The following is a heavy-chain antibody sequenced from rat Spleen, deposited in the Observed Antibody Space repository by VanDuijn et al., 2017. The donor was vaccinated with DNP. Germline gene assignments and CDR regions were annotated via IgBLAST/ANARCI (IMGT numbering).Heavy chain of an antibody. V-gene: IGHV5-7*01. CDR3: TRGVYYGSSWAFDY. Sequence: EVQLVESGGGLVQPGGSLQLSCAASGFTFSDYYMAWVRQAPKKGLEWVATISPSGSRPYSPDSVKGRFTISRDTAKSSLYLQMNSLKSEDTATYYCTRGVYYGSSWAFDYWGHGVMVTVSS. D-gene: IGHD1-6*01. J-gene: IGHJ2*01. CDR1: GFTFSDYY. CDR2: ISPSGSRP.